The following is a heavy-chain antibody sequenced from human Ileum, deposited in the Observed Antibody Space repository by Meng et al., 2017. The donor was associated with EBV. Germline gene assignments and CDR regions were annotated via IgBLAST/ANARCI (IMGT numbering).Heavy chain of an antibody. Sequence: HVQLWQSGADMKKPGASVEISCKASGYKFDDYTIQWLRQAPGQRLEWLGWINPGIGSTYDSKTIRGRLTITMDTSASTVYMRLTSLTSEDTAVYYCAREEGGRFDSWGQGTLVTVSS. D-gene: IGHD2-15*01. CDR1: GYKFDDYT. V-gene: IGHV1-3*01. CDR2: INPGIGST. J-gene: IGHJ4*02. CDR3: AREEGGRFDS.